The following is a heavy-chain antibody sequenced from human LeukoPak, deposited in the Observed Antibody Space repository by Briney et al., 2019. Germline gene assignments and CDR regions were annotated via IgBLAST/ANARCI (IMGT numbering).Heavy chain of an antibody. CDR2: IIPLLGIA. J-gene: IGHJ6*02. D-gene: IGHD3-3*01. CDR3: ARDQRLILEWLSSSRYGMDV. Sequence: GAPVKVSCKASGGTFSSYTISWVRQAPGQGLEWMGRIIPLLGIANYAQKFQGRVTITADKSTSTAYMELSSLRSEDTAVYYCARDQRLILEWLSSSRYGMDVWGQGTTVTVSS. V-gene: IGHV1-69*04. CDR1: GGTFSSYT.